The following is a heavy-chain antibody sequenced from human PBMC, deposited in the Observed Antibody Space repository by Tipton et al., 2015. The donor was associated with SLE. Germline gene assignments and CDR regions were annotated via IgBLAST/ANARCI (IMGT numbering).Heavy chain of an antibody. CDR3: VNLGSSSWYGIDY. Sequence: LRLSCTVSGGSISSGGYYWSWIRQPPGKGLEWIGSIYHSGSTYYNPSLKSRVTISVDTSKNQFSLKLSSVTAADTAVYYCVNLGSSSWYGIDYWGQGTLVTVSS. J-gene: IGHJ4*02. V-gene: IGHV4-39*07. D-gene: IGHD6-13*01. CDR2: IYHSGST. CDR1: GGSISSGGYY.